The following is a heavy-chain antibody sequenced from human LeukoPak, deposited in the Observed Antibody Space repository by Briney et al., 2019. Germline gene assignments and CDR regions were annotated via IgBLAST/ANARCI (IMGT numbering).Heavy chain of an antibody. CDR2: IYYSRST. Sequence: SETLSLTCTVSGGSISSYYWSWIRQPPGKGLEWIGYIYYSRSTNYNPSLKSRVTISVDTSKNQFSLKLSSVTAADTAVYYCARAEMATIRNFDCWGQGTLVTVSS. CDR3: ARAEMATIRNFDC. D-gene: IGHD5-24*01. V-gene: IGHV4-59*01. CDR1: GGSISSYY. J-gene: IGHJ4*02.